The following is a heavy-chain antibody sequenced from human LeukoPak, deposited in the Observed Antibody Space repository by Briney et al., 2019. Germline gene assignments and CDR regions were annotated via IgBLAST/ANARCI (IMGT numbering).Heavy chain of an antibody. V-gene: IGHV4-30-2*01. J-gene: IGHJ3*02. Sequence: SETLSLTCAVSGGSISSGGYSRSWIRQPPGKGLEWIGYIYHSGSTYYNPSLKSRVTISVDRSKNRFSLKPSSVTAADTAVYYCARAPPHYYDSSGYRGGDAFDIWGQGTMVTVSS. CDR2: IYHSGST. CDR3: ARAPPHYYDSSGYRGGDAFDI. D-gene: IGHD3-22*01. CDR1: GGSISSGGYS.